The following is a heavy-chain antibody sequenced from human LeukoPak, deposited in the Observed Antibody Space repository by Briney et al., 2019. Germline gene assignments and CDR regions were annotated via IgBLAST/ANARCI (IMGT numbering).Heavy chain of an antibody. CDR3: ARDLLRWELLIYYYYGMDV. V-gene: IGHV3-7*01. CDR2: IKQDGSEK. D-gene: IGHD1-26*01. Sequence: SGGSLRLSCAASGFTFSSYWMSWVRQAPGKGLEWVANIKQDGSEKYYVDSVKGRFTISRDNAKNSLYLQMNSLRAEDTAVYYCARDLLRWELLIYYYYGMDVWGQGTTVTVSS. CDR1: GFTFSSYW. J-gene: IGHJ6*02.